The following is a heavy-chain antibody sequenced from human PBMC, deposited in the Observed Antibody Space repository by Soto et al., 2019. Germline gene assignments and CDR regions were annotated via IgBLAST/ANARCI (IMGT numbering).Heavy chain of an antibody. D-gene: IGHD6-6*01. V-gene: IGHV1-2*04. Sequence: GASVKVSCKASGYTFTGYYMHWVRQAPGQGLEWMGWINPNSGGTNYAQKFQGWVTMTRDTSISTAYMELSRLRSDDTAVYYCATAYSSSSSYYYYGMDVWGQGTTVTVSS. CDR2: INPNSGGT. CDR1: GYTFTGYY. CDR3: ATAYSSSSSYYYYGMDV. J-gene: IGHJ6*02.